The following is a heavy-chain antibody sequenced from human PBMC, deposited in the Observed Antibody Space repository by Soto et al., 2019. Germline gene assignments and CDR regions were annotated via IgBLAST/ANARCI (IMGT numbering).Heavy chain of an antibody. J-gene: IGHJ6*01. CDR2: ISYDGSNK. CDR1: GFTFSSYG. D-gene: IGHD5-18*01. Sequence: HPGGSLRLSCAASGFTFSSYGMHWVRQAPGKGLEWVAVISYDGSNKYYADSVKGRFTISRDNSKNTLYLQMNSLRAEDTAVYYCAKDGSRVDTAIYYGMDVWGQGTTVNVSS. CDR3: AKDGSRVDTAIYYGMDV. V-gene: IGHV3-30*18.